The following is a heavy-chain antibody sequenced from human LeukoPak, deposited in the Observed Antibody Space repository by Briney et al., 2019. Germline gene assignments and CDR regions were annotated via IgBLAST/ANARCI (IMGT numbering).Heavy chain of an antibody. CDR1: GFTFSSYS. J-gene: IGHJ4*02. Sequence: GGSLRLSCAASGFTFSSYSMNWVRQAPGKGLEWVSSISSSSSYIYYADSVKGRFTISRDNAKNSLYLQMNSLRAEDTAVYYCARELTYYYGSGSYYYFDYWGQGTLVTVSS. CDR2: ISSSSSYI. CDR3: ARELTYYYGSGSYYYFDY. D-gene: IGHD3-10*01. V-gene: IGHV3-21*01.